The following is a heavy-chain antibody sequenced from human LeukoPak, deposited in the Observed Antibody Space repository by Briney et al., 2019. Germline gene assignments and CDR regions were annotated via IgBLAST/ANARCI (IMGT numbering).Heavy chain of an antibody. Sequence: PSETLSLTCAVSGGSITSSNWWSWVRQPPGKGLEWIGEIYYTGNTNYSPSLKSRVTISVDKSNNQFSLNLSSVTAADTAVYYCAKSNAWDWFDPWGQGTLVTVSS. CDR2: IYYTGNT. V-gene: IGHV4-4*02. J-gene: IGHJ5*02. D-gene: IGHD4-11*01. CDR3: AKSNAWDWFDP. CDR1: GGSITSSNW.